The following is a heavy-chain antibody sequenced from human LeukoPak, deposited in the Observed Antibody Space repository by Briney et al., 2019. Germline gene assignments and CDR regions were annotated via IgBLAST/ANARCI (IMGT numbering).Heavy chain of an antibody. CDR3: ARRVSSWYRNDAFDI. V-gene: IGHV1-2*02. Sequence: GASVKVSCKASGYTFTGYYMHWVRQAPGQGLEWMGWINPNSGGTNYAQKFQGRVTMTRDTSISTAYMELSRLRSDDTAVYYCARRVSSWYRNDAFDIWGQGTMVTVSS. CDR1: GYTFTGYY. J-gene: IGHJ3*02. D-gene: IGHD6-13*01. CDR2: INPNSGGT.